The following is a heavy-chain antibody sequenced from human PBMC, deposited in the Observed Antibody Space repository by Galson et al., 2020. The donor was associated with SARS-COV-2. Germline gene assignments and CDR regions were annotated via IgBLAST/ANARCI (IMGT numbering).Heavy chain of an antibody. CDR3: AGEYQLLPNWFDP. V-gene: IGHV1-2*06. J-gene: IGHJ5*02. CDR1: GYTFTGYY. D-gene: IGHD2-2*01. CDR2: INPNSGGT. Sequence: ASVKVSCKASGYTFTGYYMHWVRQAPGQGLEWMGQINPNSGGTNYAQTFQGRVTMTRDTSISTAYMELSRLRSDDTAVYYCAGEYQLLPNWFDPWGQGTLVTVSS.